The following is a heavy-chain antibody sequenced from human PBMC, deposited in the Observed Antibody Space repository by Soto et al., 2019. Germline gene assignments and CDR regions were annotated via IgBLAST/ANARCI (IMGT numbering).Heavy chain of an antibody. CDR2: IIPIFGTA. Sequence: QVQLVQSGAEVKKPGSSVKVSCKASGGTFSSYAISWVRQAPGQGLEWMGGIIPIFGTANYAQKFQGRVTITADESTGTAYMELSSLRSEDTAVYYCARTFDLGYCSSTSCYGTFDYWGQGTLVTVSS. CDR3: ARTFDLGYCSSTSCYGTFDY. V-gene: IGHV1-69*01. CDR1: GGTFSSYA. J-gene: IGHJ4*02. D-gene: IGHD2-2*01.